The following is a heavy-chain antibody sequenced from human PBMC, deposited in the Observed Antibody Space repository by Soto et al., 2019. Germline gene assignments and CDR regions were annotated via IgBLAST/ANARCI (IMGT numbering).Heavy chain of an antibody. CDR1: GLTFSRYA. Sequence: QVQLVESGGGVVQPGRSLRLSCAASGLTFSRYAMHWVRQAPGKGLEWVAVIIYDGSNKHYADSVQGRFTISRDNSKNTLYLQMNSLRAEDTAVYYCAGELGNTGYDGQDYWGQGTLVTVYS. J-gene: IGHJ4*02. V-gene: IGHV3-30*04. D-gene: IGHD5-12*01. CDR2: IIYDGSNK. CDR3: AGELGNTGYDGQDY.